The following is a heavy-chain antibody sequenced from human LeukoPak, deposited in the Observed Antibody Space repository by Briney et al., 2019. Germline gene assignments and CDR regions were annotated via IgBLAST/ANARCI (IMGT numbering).Heavy chain of an antibody. CDR2: IYYSGST. CDR3: ARDIDATGHFDY. CDR1: GGSISSSSYY. Sequence: SETLSLTCTVSGGSISSSSYYWGWIRQPPGKGLEWIGSIYYSGSTYYNPSLKSRVTISVDTSKNQFSLKLSSVTAADTAVYYCARDIDATGHFDYWGQGTLVTVSS. V-gene: IGHV4-39*07. J-gene: IGHJ4*02. D-gene: IGHD2-15*01.